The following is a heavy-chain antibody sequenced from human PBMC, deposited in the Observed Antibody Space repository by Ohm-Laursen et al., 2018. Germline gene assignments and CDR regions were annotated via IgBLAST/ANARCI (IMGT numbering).Heavy chain of an antibody. V-gene: IGHV3-66*01. D-gene: IGHD5-24*01. J-gene: IGHJ4*02. CDR1: GFTVGNKY. CDR3: ARGPSGTATIG. CDR2: IYSGGST. Sequence: GSLRLSCAASGFTVGNKYMSRVRQAPGKGLEWVSFIYSGGSTYYADSVKGRFTISRDNSKNTLYLQMNSLRAEDTAVYYCARGPSGTATIGRGQGTLVTVSS.